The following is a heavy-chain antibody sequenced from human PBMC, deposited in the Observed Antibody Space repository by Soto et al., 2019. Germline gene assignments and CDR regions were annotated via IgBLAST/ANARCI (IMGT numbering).Heavy chain of an antibody. D-gene: IGHD6-13*01. V-gene: IGHV3-74*01. CDR2: IYNDGTYA. Sequence: GVLRLSCAGSGFTFNIYWMHWVRHFPGKGPVWVARIYNDGTYADYADSVKGRFTISRDNAKDTLYLQMNDLRAEDSALYHCTRGPRATSAGTSAHWGQGTLVTVSS. CDR3: TRGPRATSAGTSAH. CDR1: GFTFNIYW. J-gene: IGHJ4*02.